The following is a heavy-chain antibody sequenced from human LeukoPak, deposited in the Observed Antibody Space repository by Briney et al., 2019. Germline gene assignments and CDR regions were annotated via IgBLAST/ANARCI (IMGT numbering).Heavy chain of an antibody. CDR1: GYSISTGYY. CDR3: ARDGAGSGYLFDY. CDR2: IYHRGTT. V-gene: IGHV4-38-2*02. Sequence: SETLSLTCTVSGYSISTGYYWAWIRQPPGKGLEWIGAIYHRGTTYYNPSLKSRVTMSVDTSKNQFSLNLTSVTAADTAVYYCARDGAGSGYLFDYWGQGILVTVPS. D-gene: IGHD3-22*01. J-gene: IGHJ4*02.